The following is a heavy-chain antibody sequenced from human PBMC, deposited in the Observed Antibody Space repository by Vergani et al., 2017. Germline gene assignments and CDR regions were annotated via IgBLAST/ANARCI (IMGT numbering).Heavy chain of an antibody. D-gene: IGHD1-26*01. CDR3: AKDDAVSGIYWPEDY. Sequence: EVQLLESGGDLVQPGGSLRLSCAASGFTFSSYAMSWVRQAPGKGLEWVSAISGSGGSTYYADSVKGRFTISRDNSKNTLYLQMNSLRAEDTAVYYCAKDDAVSGIYWPEDYWGQGTLVTVSS. J-gene: IGHJ4*02. CDR2: ISGSGGST. V-gene: IGHV3-23*01. CDR1: GFTFSSYA.